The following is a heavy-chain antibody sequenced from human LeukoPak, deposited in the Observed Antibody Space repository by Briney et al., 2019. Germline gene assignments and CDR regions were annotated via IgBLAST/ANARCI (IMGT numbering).Heavy chain of an antibody. CDR1: GFTFRNYW. D-gene: IGHD5-18*01. J-gene: IGHJ5*02. CDR2: INQDGSEE. CDR3: ARDRAAMGSLWFDP. V-gene: IGHV3-7*01. Sequence: AGGSLRLSCVASGFTFRNYWMTWVRQAPGKGLEWVAHINQDGSEEHYMDSVKARFTISRDNAKNSLSLQMNSLRAEDTAVYYCARDRAAMGSLWFDPWGQGTLVTVSS.